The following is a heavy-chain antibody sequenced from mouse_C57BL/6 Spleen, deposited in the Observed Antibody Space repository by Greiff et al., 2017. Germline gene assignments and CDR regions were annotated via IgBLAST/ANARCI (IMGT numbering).Heavy chain of an antibody. CDR3: ARGDYSNSWFAY. Sequence: VQLQQFGAELVKPGASVKISCKASGYAFRSYWMNWGKQRPGKGLEWIGQMYPGDGDTNYNGKFKGKATLTADKSSSTAYMQLSSLTSEDSAVYFCARGDYSNSWFAYWGQGTLVTVSA. V-gene: IGHV1-80*01. D-gene: IGHD2-5*01. CDR2: MYPGDGDT. CDR1: GYAFRSYW. J-gene: IGHJ3*01.